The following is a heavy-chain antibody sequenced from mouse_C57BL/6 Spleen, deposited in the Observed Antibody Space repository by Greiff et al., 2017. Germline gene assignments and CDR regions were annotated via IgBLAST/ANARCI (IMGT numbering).Heavy chain of an antibody. CDR1: GYTFTSYW. CDR3: TIDYDEGYYAMDY. D-gene: IGHD2-4*01. Sequence: EVQLVESGTVLARPGASVKMSCKTSGYTFTSYWMHWVKQRPGQGLEWIGAIYPGNSDTSYNQKFKGKAKLTAVTSASTAYMELSSLTNEDSAVYYCTIDYDEGYYAMDYWGQGTSVTVSS. V-gene: IGHV1-5*01. CDR2: IYPGNSDT. J-gene: IGHJ4*01.